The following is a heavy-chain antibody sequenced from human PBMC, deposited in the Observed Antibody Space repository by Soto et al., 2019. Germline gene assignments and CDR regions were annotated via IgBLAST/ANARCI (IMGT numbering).Heavy chain of an antibody. Sequence: GASVKVSCKASGFTFTSSAVQWVRQARGQRLEWIGWIVVGSGNTNYAQKIQERVTITRDMSTSTVYMDLSSLRSEDTAVYYCAADMPNYGDPDYDYYYGMDVWG. J-gene: IGHJ6*02. CDR2: IVVGSGNT. D-gene: IGHD4-17*01. CDR3: AADMPNYGDPDYDYYYGMDV. CDR1: GFTFTSSA. V-gene: IGHV1-58*01.